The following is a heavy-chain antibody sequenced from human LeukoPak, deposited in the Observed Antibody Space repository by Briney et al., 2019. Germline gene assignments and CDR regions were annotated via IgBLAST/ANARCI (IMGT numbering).Heavy chain of an antibody. CDR3: ARGHDNWNDFDY. CDR2: MNPNSGNT. Sequence: ASVQVSCKASGYTFTSYDINCVRQATGQGLEWTGWMNPNSGNTGYAQKFQGRVTMTRNTSISTAYMELSSLRSEDTAVYYCARGHDNWNDFDYWGQGTLVTVSS. D-gene: IGHD1-1*01. V-gene: IGHV1-8*01. J-gene: IGHJ4*02. CDR1: GYTFTSYD.